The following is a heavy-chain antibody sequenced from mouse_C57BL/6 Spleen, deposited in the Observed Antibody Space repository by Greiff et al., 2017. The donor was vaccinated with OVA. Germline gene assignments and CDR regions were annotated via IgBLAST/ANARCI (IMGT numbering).Heavy chain of an antibody. J-gene: IGHJ1*03. V-gene: IGHV1-18*01. Sequence: EVKLQESGPELVKPGASVKIPCKASGYTFTDYNMDWVKQSHGKSLEWIGDINPNNGGTIYNQKFKGKATLTVDKSSSTAYMELRSLTSEDTAVYYCARIDYGIPYWYFDVWGTGTTVTVSS. CDR3: ARIDYGIPYWYFDV. D-gene: IGHD2-1*01. CDR2: INPNNGGT. CDR1: GYTFTDYN.